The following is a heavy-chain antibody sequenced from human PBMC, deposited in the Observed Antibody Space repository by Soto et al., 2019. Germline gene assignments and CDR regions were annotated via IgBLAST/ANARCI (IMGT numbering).Heavy chain of an antibody. J-gene: IGHJ4*02. V-gene: IGHV1-46*01. D-gene: IGHD6-6*01. Sequence: ASVQVSCKASGYTFTSYYMHWVRQAPGQGLEWMGIINPSGGSTSYAQKFQGRVTMNRDTSTSTVYMELSSLRSEDTAVYYFARDQIAARYYFAYSGQRTPVTVSA. CDR2: INPSGGST. CDR1: GYTFTSYY. CDR3: ARDQIAARYYFAY.